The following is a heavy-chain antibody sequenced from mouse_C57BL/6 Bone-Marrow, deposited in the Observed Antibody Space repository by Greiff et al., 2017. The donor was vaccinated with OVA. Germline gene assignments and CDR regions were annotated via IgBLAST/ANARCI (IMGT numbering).Heavy chain of an antibody. D-gene: IGHD2-2*01. J-gene: IGHJ2*01. CDR1: GFTFSDAW. CDR3: STMVRYFDY. CDR2: IRNKANNHAT. V-gene: IGHV6-6*01. Sequence: EVKLVESGGGLVQPGGSMKLSCAASGFTFSDAWMDWVRQSPEKGLEWVAEIRNKANNHATYYAESVKGRLTISRDNYISSVYLQVNGLKAEDTGVYSCSTMVRYFDYWGQGTTLTVSS.